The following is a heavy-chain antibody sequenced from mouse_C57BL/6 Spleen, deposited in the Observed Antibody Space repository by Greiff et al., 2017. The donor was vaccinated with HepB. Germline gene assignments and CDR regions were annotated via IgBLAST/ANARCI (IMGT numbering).Heavy chain of an antibody. V-gene: IGHV1-20*01. D-gene: IGHD2-3*01. CDR3: ARSEDGYSPWFAY. CDR1: GYSFTGYF. J-gene: IGHJ3*01. Sequence: EVQLQQSGPELVKPGDSVKISCKASGYSFTGYFMNWVMQSHGKSLEWIGRINPYNGDTFYNQKFKGKATLTVDKSSSTAHMELRSLTSEDSAVYYCARSEDGYSPWFAYWGQGTLVTVSA. CDR2: INPYNGDT.